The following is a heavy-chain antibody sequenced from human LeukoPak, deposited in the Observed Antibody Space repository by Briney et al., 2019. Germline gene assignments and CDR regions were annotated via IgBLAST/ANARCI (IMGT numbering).Heavy chain of an antibody. J-gene: IGHJ4*02. D-gene: IGHD1-20*01. CDR3: LRDLNWSLDQ. CDR1: GFTFSNYM. Sequence: PGGSLRLSCAASGFTFSNYMMHWVRQAPGKGLGWVSRIKSDGITITYADSVKGRFTISRDNAKNTLYLQMNSLRAEDTAVYYCLRDLNWSLDQWGQGTLVTVSS. CDR2: IKSDGITI. V-gene: IGHV3-74*01.